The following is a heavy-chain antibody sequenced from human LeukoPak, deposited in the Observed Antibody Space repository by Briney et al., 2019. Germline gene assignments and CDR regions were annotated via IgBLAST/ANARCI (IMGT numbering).Heavy chain of an antibody. V-gene: IGHV3-48*03. D-gene: IGHD3-10*01. CDR1: GFIFSSYE. Sequence: PGGSLRLSCAASGFIFSSYEMNWVRQAPGKGLEWVSYISDSGSTIYYADSVKGRFTISRDNAKNSLYLQMNSLRAEDTAVYYCSYGSGSYTHFDYWGQGTLVTVSS. CDR2: ISDSGSTI. CDR3: SYGSGSYTHFDY. J-gene: IGHJ4*02.